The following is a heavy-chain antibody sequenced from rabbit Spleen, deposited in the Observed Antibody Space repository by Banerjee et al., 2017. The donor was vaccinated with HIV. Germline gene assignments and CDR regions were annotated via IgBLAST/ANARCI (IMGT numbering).Heavy chain of an antibody. V-gene: IGHV1S7*01. J-gene: IGHJ4*01. CDR2: IVPIFGVT. CDR3: VREAGYGGYGDGNL. CDR1: GFSLFMYW. D-gene: IGHD6-1*01. Sequence: QSLEESGGGLVKPGGTLTLTCKASGFSLFMYWMCWVRQAPGKGLEWIGYIVPIFGVTYYANWVNGRFTISSHNAQNTLYLQLNSLTAADTATYFCVREAGYGGYGDGNLWGQGTLVTVS.